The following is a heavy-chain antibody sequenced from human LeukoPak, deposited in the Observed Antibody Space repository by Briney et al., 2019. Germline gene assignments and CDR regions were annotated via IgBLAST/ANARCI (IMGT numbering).Heavy chain of an antibody. J-gene: IGHJ3*02. CDR3: AITSTTDAFDI. V-gene: IGHV4-34*01. Sequence: PSGTLSLTCAVYGGSFSGYYWSWIRQPPGKGLEWIGEINHSGSTNYNPSLKSRVTISVDTSKNQFSLKLSSVTAADTAVYYCAITSTTDAFDIWGQGTMVTVSS. CDR2: INHSGST. CDR1: GGSFSGYY. D-gene: IGHD2-2*01.